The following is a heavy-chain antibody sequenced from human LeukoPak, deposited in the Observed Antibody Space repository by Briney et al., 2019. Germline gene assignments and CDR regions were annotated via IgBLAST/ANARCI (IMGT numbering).Heavy chain of an antibody. CDR1: GYSFTSYW. Sequence: GESLKISCKGSGYSFTSYWIGWVRQMPGKGLEWMGIIYPGDSDTRYSPSFQGQVTISADKSISTAYLQWSSLKASDTAMYYCATRGVYYYDSNPFDYRGQGTLVTVSS. D-gene: IGHD3-22*01. V-gene: IGHV5-51*01. J-gene: IGHJ4*02. CDR2: IYPGDSDT. CDR3: ATRGVYYYDSNPFDY.